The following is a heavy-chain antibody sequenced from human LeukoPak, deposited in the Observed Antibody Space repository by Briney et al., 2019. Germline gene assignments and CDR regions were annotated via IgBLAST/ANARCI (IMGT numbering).Heavy chain of an antibody. Sequence: PGGSLRLSCAASGFTFSSYSMNWVRQAPGKGLEWVSSISTSSTYIYYADSVKGRFTISRDNAKNSLYLQMNSLRAEDTAVYYCARPPFDIVVVPGIDIEYYFDYWGQGALVTVSS. CDR1: GFTFSSYS. J-gene: IGHJ4*02. D-gene: IGHD2-2*01. CDR2: ISTSSTYI. V-gene: IGHV3-21*06. CDR3: ARPPFDIVVVPGIDIEYYFDY.